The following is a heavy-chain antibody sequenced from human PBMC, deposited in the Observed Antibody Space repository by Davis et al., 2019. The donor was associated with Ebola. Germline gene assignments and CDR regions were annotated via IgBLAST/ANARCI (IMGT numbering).Heavy chain of an antibody. Sequence: SETLSLTCTVSGGSVSSSSHNWGWIRQPPGKGLEWLGYIYNTGSTSYNPSLKSRVTILLDTSRNQFSLSLTSVTAADTAVYYCARGHWLVYYFDYWGQGTLVAVSS. CDR2: IYNTGST. J-gene: IGHJ4*02. CDR1: GGSVSSSSHN. V-gene: IGHV4-61*01. D-gene: IGHD3-9*01. CDR3: ARGHWLVYYFDY.